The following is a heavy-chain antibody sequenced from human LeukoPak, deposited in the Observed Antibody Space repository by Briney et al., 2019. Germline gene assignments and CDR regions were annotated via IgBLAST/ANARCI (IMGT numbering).Heavy chain of an antibody. CDR3: ARRLTQYDCFDP. CDR1: GDSVSSNSVT. J-gene: IGHJ5*02. Sequence: PSQTLSLTCAISGDSVSSNSVTWNWIRQSPSRGLGWLGRTHYRSTWYNDYAVSVRGRITVNPDTSKNQFSLHLNSVTPEDTAVYYCARRLTQYDCFDPWGQGILVTVSS. D-gene: IGHD2-2*01. CDR2: THYRSTWYN. V-gene: IGHV6-1*01.